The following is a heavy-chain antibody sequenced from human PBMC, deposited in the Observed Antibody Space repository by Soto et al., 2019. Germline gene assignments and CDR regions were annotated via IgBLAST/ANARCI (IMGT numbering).Heavy chain of an antibody. D-gene: IGHD2-15*01. CDR3: ARNAGVRYCSGGSCYYYGMDV. CDR1: GYTFTSYG. Sequence: ASVEVSCKASGYTFTSYGISWVLQAPGQGLEWMGWISAYNGNTNYAQKLQGRVTMTTDTSTSTAYMELRSLRSDDTAVYYCARNAGVRYCSGGSCYYYGMDVWGQGTTVTVSS. CDR2: ISAYNGNT. J-gene: IGHJ6*02. V-gene: IGHV1-18*04.